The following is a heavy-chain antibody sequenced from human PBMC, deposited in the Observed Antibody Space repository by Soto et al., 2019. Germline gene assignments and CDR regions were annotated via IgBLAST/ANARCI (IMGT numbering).Heavy chain of an antibody. D-gene: IGHD4-17*01. J-gene: IGHJ4*02. Sequence: QVQLVESGGGVVQPGRSLRLSCAASGFTFSSYGMHWVRQAPGKGLEWVAVIWYDGSNKYYADSVKGRFTISRDNSKNTLYLQMNSLRAEDTAVYYCARETTVTAEIDYWGQGTLVTVSS. CDR2: IWYDGSNK. V-gene: IGHV3-33*01. CDR3: ARETTVTAEIDY. CDR1: GFTFSSYG.